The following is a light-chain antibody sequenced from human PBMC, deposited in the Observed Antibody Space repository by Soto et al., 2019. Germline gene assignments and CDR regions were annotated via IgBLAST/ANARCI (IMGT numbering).Light chain of an antibody. CDR1: QSVSNDF. J-gene: IGKJ1*01. Sequence: EIVLTQSPGILSLSPGERATLSCRASQSVSNDFLAWYQQKPGQAPRLLIYGASTRATDVPERFSGSGSGADFTLTISRLEPEDFAVYYCQQYGSSPPRTFGKGTKGDIK. V-gene: IGKV3-20*01. CDR2: GAS. CDR3: QQYGSSPPRT.